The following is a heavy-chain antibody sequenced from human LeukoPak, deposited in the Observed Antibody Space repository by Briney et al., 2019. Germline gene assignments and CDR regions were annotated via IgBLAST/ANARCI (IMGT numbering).Heavy chain of an antibody. D-gene: IGHD2-15*01. Sequence: PGGSLRLSCATSGFSVSSYWVHWVRQSPAKGLVWVSRVNGNGRSTSYADSVKGRFTISRDNAKNTLYLHMTSLRVEDSAVYYCVRPFRIPYCSGNSCYPTDFDFWGQGTLVTVSS. CDR2: VNGNGRST. J-gene: IGHJ4*02. CDR3: VRPFRIPYCSGNSCYPTDFDF. CDR1: GFSVSSYW. V-gene: IGHV3-74*01.